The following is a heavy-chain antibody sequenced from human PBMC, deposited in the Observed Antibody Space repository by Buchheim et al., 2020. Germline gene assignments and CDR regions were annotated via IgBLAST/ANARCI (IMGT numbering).Heavy chain of an antibody. CDR1: GFTVSSNY. V-gene: IGHV3-66*01. J-gene: IGHJ5*02. CDR2: IYSGGST. CDR3: ARDLGGAKYSSSSGWFDP. D-gene: IGHD6-6*01. Sequence: EVQLVESGGGLVQPGGSLRLSCAASGFTVSSNYMSWVRQAPGKGLEWVSVIYSGGSTYYADSVKGRFTISRDNSTNTLYLQMNSLRAEDTAVYYCARDLGGAKYSSSSGWFDPWGQGTL.